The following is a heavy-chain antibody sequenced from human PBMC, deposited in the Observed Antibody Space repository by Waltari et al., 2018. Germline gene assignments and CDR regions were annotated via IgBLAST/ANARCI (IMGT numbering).Heavy chain of an antibody. D-gene: IGHD1-26*01. V-gene: IGHV1-18*04. CDR1: GYTFTNYA. J-gene: IGHJ4*02. CDR2: VSTYNGDT. Sequence: VQLVQSGAEVKNHWASVMVSCKASGYTFTNYAIRWVRQAPGHGLEWVGWVSTYNGDTNDAQKVQGRVTMTTDTSTSTAYMELRGLRFDDTAVYYCAREDSGIYRPFDYWGQGTLVTVSS. CDR3: AREDSGIYRPFDY.